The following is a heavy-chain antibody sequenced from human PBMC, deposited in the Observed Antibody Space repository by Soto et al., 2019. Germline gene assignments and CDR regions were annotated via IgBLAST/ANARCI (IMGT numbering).Heavy chain of an antibody. D-gene: IGHD3-10*01. J-gene: IGHJ4*02. Sequence: EVQLVESGGGLVQPGGSLRLSCAASGFTFSSYWMHWVRQAPGKGLVWVSRISTDGSSTSYADSVKGRVTISRDNAKNTLYLQVDSLRVEDTAVYYCARGDYYGSGTTLPYWGQGTLVTVSS. CDR3: ARGDYYGSGTTLPY. V-gene: IGHV3-74*01. CDR1: GFTFSSYW. CDR2: ISTDGSST.